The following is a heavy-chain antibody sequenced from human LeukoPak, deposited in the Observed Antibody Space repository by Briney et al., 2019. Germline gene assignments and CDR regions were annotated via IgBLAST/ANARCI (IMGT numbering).Heavy chain of an antibody. Sequence: VPNIKGDGIENYYVDAGKGRFTISRDNAKNSLYLQMNSLRAEDTAVYYCARGGGYYYFDYWGQGTLVTVSS. J-gene: IGHJ4*02. CDR2: IKGDGIEN. D-gene: IGHD3-22*01. CDR3: ARGGGYYYFDY. V-gene: IGHV3-7*01.